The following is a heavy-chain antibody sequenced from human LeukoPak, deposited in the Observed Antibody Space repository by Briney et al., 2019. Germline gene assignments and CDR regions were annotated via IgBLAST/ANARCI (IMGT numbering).Heavy chain of an antibody. J-gene: IGHJ4*02. CDR1: GYSISSGYY. CDR2: IYHSGRT. CDR3: ARGQTFDY. Sequence: SETLSLTCTVSGYSISSGYYWGWIRQPPGKGLEWIGSIYHSGRTYYNPSLKSRVTISVDTSKNQFSLKLSSVTAADTAVYYCARGQTFDYWGQGTLVTVSS. V-gene: IGHV4-38-2*02.